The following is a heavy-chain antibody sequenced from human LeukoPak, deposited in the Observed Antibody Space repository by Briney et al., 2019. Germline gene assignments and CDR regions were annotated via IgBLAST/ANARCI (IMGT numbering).Heavy chain of an antibody. V-gene: IGHV3-7*01. CDR1: GFTFSSYW. CDR3: ARENRSTSCCFDY. CDR2: IRQDGSEK. D-gene: IGHD2-2*01. Sequence: PGGSLRLSCAASGFTFSSYWMSWVRQAPGKGLEWVANIRQDGSEKYYVDSVKGQFTISRDNAKNSLYLQMTSLGAEDTAVYYCARENRSTSCCFDYWGQGTLVTVSS. J-gene: IGHJ4*02.